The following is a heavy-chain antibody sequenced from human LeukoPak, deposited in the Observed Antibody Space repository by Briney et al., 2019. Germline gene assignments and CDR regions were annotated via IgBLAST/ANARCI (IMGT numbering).Heavy chain of an antibody. CDR3: ARVGYGDAFDI. Sequence: SGGSLRLSCAASGFTFSSYDMHWVRHATGKGLEWVSAIGTAGDTYYPGSVKGRFTISRENAKNSLYLQMNSLRAGDTAVYYCARVGYGDAFDIWGQGTMVTVSS. CDR2: IGTAGDT. V-gene: IGHV3-13*01. D-gene: IGHD2-8*01. CDR1: GFTFSSYD. J-gene: IGHJ3*02.